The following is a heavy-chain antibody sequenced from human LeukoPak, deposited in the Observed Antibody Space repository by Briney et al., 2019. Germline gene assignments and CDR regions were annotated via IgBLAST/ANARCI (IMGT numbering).Heavy chain of an antibody. Sequence: ASVKVSCKVSGYTLTELSMHWVRQAPGKGREWMGVIDPEHGETIYAQKFQGGVTMTEDTSTDTAYMEMRSLRSEDTAVYYCATDLAYCGADCSNYWGQGTLVTVSS. D-gene: IGHD2-21*02. V-gene: IGHV1-24*01. J-gene: IGHJ4*02. CDR3: ATDLAYCGADCSNY. CDR2: IDPEHGET. CDR1: GYTLTELS.